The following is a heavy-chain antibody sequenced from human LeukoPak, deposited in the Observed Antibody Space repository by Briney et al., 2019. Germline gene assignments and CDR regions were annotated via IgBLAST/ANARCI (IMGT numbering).Heavy chain of an antibody. CDR2: ISRSSSTM. D-gene: IGHD6-19*01. J-gene: IGHJ5*02. CDR3: ARTGDSTGYYVWLDP. CDR1: GFSFSTYS. Sequence: GGSLRLSCAASGFSFSTYSMNWVRQAPGKGLEWVSYISRSSSTMYYADSVKGRFTISRDNAKNSLYLQMNSLRDEDTAVYYCARTGDSTGYYVWLDPWGQGTLVTVSS. V-gene: IGHV3-48*02.